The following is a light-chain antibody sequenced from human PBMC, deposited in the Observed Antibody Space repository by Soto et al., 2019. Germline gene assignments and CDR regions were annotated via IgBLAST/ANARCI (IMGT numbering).Light chain of an antibody. Sequence: TQSPSTLSASVGNRVTVTCRASQSISSWLAWYQQKPGKAPKLLIYAASSLQSGVPSRFSGSGSGTDFTLTISSLQPEDFAPYYWPHSYSTPIIFRLGTRLEIK. J-gene: IGKJ5*01. CDR2: AAS. V-gene: IGKV1-39*01. CDR1: QSISSW. CDR3: PHSYSTPII.